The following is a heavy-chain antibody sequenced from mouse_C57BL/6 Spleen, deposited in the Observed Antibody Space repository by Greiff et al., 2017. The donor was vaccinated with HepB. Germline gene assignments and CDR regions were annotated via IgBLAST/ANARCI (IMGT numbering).Heavy chain of an antibody. Sequence: EVNVVESGGGLVKPGGSLKLSCAASGFTFSDYGMHWVRQAPEKGLEWVAYISSGSSTIYYADTVKGRFTISRDNAKNTLFLQMTSLRSEDTAMYYCARRTTPHAMDYWGQGTSVTVSS. V-gene: IGHV5-17*01. CDR3: ARRTTPHAMDY. CDR1: GFTFSDYG. J-gene: IGHJ4*01. D-gene: IGHD1-1*01. CDR2: ISSGSSTI.